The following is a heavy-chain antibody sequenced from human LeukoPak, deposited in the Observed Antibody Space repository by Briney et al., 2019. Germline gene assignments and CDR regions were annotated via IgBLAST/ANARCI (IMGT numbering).Heavy chain of an antibody. CDR2: ISAYNGNT. Sequence: GASVKVSCKASGYTFTGYYMHWVRQAPGQGLEWMGWISAYNGNTNYAQNIQGRVTMTTDTSTSTAYMELRSLRSDDTAVYYCARRSFGSSSGLGWLDPWGQGTLVSVSS. CDR3: ARRSFGSSSGLGWLDP. D-gene: IGHD6-6*01. J-gene: IGHJ5*02. CDR1: GYTFTGYY. V-gene: IGHV1-18*04.